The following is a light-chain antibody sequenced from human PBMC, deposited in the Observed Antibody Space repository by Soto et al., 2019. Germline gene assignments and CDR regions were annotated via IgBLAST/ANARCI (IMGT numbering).Light chain of an antibody. CDR2: EVS. J-gene: IGLJ1*01. CDR3: NLYTGSSTDV. CDR1: SSDVGSYNR. Sequence: QSALTQPPSVSGSPGQSVAISCTGTSSDVGSYNRVSWYQQPPGAAPKLMIYEVSNRPSGVPDRFSGSKSGNTASLTISGLQAEDEADYYCNLYTGSSTDVFGTGTKLTVL. V-gene: IGLV2-18*01.